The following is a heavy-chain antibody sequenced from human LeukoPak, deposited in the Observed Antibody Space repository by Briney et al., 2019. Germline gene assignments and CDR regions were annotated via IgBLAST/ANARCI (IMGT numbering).Heavy chain of an antibody. CDR3: ATESIAVAGDLYYFDY. CDR1: GYTFTSYY. CDR2: INPSGGST. D-gene: IGHD6-19*01. Sequence: ASVKVSCKASGYTFTSYYMHWVRQAPGQGLEWMGIINPSGGSTSYAQKFQGRVTMTEDTSTDTAYMELSSLRSEDTAVYYCATESIAVAGDLYYFDYWGQGTLVTVSS. V-gene: IGHV1-46*01. J-gene: IGHJ4*02.